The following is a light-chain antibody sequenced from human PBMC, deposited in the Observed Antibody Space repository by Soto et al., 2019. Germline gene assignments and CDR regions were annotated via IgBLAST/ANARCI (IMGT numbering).Light chain of an antibody. CDR2: RAS. J-gene: IGKJ2*01. CDR3: QQYGYSLYT. Sequence: EIVLTQSPDTLSLSPGERATLSCRASQSFSGSYLAWYQQKPGQAPRLLIYRASSRATGIPDRFSGSGSGTDFTLTISRLEPEDFAVYYCQQYGYSLYTFGQGTKLEIK. V-gene: IGKV3-20*01. CDR1: QSFSGSY.